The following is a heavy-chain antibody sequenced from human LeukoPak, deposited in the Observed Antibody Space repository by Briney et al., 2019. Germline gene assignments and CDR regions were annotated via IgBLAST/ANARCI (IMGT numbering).Heavy chain of an antibody. V-gene: IGHV1-2*02. CDR1: GYTFTGYY. Sequence: GASVKVSCKASGYTFTGYYMHWVRQAPGQGLEWMGWINPNSGGTNYAQKFQGRVTTTRDTSISTAYMELSSLRSDDTTVYYCARRRVYDILTSYAFDIWGQGTMVTVSS. D-gene: IGHD3-9*01. CDR3: ARRRVYDILTSYAFDI. CDR2: INPNSGGT. J-gene: IGHJ3*02.